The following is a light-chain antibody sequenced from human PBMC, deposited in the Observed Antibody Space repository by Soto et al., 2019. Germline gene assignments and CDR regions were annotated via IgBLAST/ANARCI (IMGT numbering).Light chain of an antibody. J-gene: IGKJ1*01. Sequence: VLTQSQSTLSLSPGRRATLSCRASQSVSNNYLAWYQQKPGQAPRLLIYGASNRATGIPERFSGIGSGTDFTLTISRLEPEDFAVYYCQQYGSSGTFGQGTKVDI. CDR2: GAS. CDR3: QQYGSSGT. CDR1: QSVSNNY. V-gene: IGKV3-20*01.